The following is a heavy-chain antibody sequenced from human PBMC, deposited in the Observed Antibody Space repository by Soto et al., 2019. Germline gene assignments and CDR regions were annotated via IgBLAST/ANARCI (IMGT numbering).Heavy chain of an antibody. D-gene: IGHD1-26*01. CDR1: GFTFGDYA. Sequence: GGSLRLSCTASGFTFGDYAMSWVRQAPRKGLEWVGFIRSKAYGGTTEYAASVKGRFTISRDDSKSIAYLQMNSLKIEDTAVYYCTSITSGSYYFDYWGQGTLVTVSS. CDR3: TSITSGSYYFDY. J-gene: IGHJ4*02. V-gene: IGHV3-49*04. CDR2: IRSKAYGGTT.